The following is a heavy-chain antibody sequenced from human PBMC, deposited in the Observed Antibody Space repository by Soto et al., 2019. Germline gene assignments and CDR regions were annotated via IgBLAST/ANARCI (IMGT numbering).Heavy chain of an antibody. Sequence: QLHLVQSGAVVKKPGASVTVSCSASGYPVTAYYMHWVRQAPGRGLEWMGGINPATGAAKYTQTFQGRVTMTRDTSPGTVFMELSGLTSEDPAVFYWARGGGVGVAGSAAFDMWGQGTLVTVSS. J-gene: IGHJ3*02. CDR2: INPATGAA. CDR3: ARGGGVGVAGSAAFDM. CDR1: GYPVTAYY. D-gene: IGHD3-3*01. V-gene: IGHV1-2*02.